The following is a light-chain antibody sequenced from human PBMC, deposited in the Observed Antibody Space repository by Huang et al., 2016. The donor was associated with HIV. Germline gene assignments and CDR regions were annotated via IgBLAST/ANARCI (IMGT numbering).Light chain of an antibody. V-gene: IGKV1D-13*01. CDR1: QGITSA. CDR3: QQFNNYPH. Sequence: AIQLTQSPSSLSASVGDRVTITCRASQGITSAFAWYQQKPGKPPKLLSYDVSTLESGVPSRFSGSGSGTAFTLTITSLQPEDFATYYCQQFNNYPHFGGGTKVAIK. J-gene: IGKJ4*01. CDR2: DVS.